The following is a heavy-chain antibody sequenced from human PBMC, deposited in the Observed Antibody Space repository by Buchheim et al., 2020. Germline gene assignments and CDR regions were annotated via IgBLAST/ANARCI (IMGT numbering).Heavy chain of an antibody. V-gene: IGHV3-7*01. J-gene: IGHJ4*02. Sequence: QLVESGGGFFHPGGSLRLSCAASGFTFSSYWMSWVRQAPGKGLEWVANIKQDGSEKYYVDSVKGRFTISRDNAKNSLYLQMNSLRAEDTAVYYCATKSPPQWGDIGIEDYWGQGTL. CDR3: ATKSPPQWGDIGIEDY. CDR2: IKQDGSEK. D-gene: IGHD2-21*02. CDR1: GFTFSSYW.